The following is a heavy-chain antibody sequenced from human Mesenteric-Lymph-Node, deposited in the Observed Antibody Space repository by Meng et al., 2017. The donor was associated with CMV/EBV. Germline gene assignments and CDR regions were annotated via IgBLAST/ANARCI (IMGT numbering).Heavy chain of an antibody. CDR1: GYTFTDYY. J-gene: IGHJ4*02. D-gene: IGHD2-21*02. CDR2: INPNSGGT. V-gene: IGHV1-2*02. Sequence: ASVKVSCKASGYTFTDYYIHWVRQAPGQGLEWMGWINPNSGGTNFAQKFRGTVTMTRDTSTATAYMELSRLKSDDTAFYYCARDRGSASCGGDCYVFDYWGQGTLVTVSS. CDR3: ARDRGSASCGGDCYVFDY.